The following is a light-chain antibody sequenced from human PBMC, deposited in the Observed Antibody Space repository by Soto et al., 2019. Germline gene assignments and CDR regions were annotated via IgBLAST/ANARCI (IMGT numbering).Light chain of an antibody. Sequence: DIVMTQSPLSLPVTPGEPASISCRSSQSLLHSNGYNYLDWYLQKPGQSPQVLIYLGSNRASGVPDRFIGSGSGTDFTLKISRVEAEDVGVYYCMQALETPYTFGQGTKLEIK. CDR1: QSLLHSNGYNY. CDR2: LGS. V-gene: IGKV2-28*01. CDR3: MQALETPYT. J-gene: IGKJ2*01.